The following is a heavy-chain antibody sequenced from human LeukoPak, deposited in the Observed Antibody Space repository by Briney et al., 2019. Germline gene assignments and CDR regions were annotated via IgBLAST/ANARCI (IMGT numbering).Heavy chain of an antibody. CDR3: ARTIEYLFDY. J-gene: IGHJ4*02. V-gene: IGHV4-61*01. Sequence: NPSETLSLTCTVSGGSVSSGSYYWSWIRQPPGKGLEWIGYIYYSGSTNYNPSLKSRVTISVDTSKNQFSLKLSSVTAADTAVYYCARTIEYLFDYWGQGNLVTVSS. D-gene: IGHD2/OR15-2a*01. CDR2: IYYSGST. CDR1: GGSVSSGSYY.